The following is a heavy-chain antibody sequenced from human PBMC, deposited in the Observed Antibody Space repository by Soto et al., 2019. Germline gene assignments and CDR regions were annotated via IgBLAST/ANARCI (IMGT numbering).Heavy chain of an antibody. V-gene: IGHV3-53*01. J-gene: IGHJ6*01. D-gene: IGHD3-16*01. CDR1: VLTVIGKKY. CDR2: LYDVDGT. CDR3: ANWKIKEHDYEI. Sequence: VGSLRLSCSSFVLTVIGKKYISCVRQSPGKGLEWVSALYDVDGTYYADSVKGRFTTSIDTSRTIVYLQMNSLRLDDTAVYFCANWKIKEHDYEIWGQRTTVNVSS.